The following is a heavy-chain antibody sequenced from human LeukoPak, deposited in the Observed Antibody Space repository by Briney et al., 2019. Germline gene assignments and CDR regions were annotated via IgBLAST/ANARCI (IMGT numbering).Heavy chain of an antibody. J-gene: IGHJ4*02. CDR3: ARDPYHGALDY. V-gene: IGHV3-7*03. D-gene: IGHD1-14*01. CDR1: GFTFSSSW. CDR2: IKQDGTEE. Sequence: GGSLRLSCVASGFTFSSSWMSWVRRAPGKGLEWVANIKQDGTEEYYVDSVRGRFSISKDNAKNSLYLQMNSLRAEDTAVYYCARDPYHGALDYWGQGALVTVSS.